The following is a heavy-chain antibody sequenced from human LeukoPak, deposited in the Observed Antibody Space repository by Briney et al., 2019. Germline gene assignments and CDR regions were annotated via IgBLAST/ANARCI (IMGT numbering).Heavy chain of an antibody. J-gene: IGHJ4*02. D-gene: IGHD2-2*01. CDR3: ARVGTSYCSTRYGCYPVWYFDN. CDR2: INPNSGET. Sequence: ASVKVSCKASGGTFSSYAISWVRQAPGQGLEWMGWINPNSGETNYSQKFQGRVIVTRDTSNSTAYMELSRLTSDDTAVYYCARVGTSYCSTRYGCYPVWYFDNWGQGTLVTVSA. CDR1: GGTFSSYA. V-gene: IGHV1-2*02.